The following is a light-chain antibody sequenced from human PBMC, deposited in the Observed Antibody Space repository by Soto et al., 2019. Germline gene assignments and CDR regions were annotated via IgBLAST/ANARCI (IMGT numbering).Light chain of an antibody. CDR1: QSVNTKY. J-gene: IGKJ4*01. CDR3: QHHGDSPWLA. Sequence: EIVLTQSPGTLSLSPGERATLSCRASQSVNTKYLAWYQQKPGQAPRLLISGVSSRATGIPDRFSGIVSGTDFALTISRLEPEDFAVYYCQHHGDSPWLAFGGGPKVDIK. CDR2: GVS. V-gene: IGKV3-20*01.